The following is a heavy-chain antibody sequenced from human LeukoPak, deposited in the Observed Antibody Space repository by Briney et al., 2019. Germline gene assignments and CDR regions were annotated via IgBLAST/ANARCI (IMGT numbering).Heavy chain of an antibody. J-gene: IGHJ6*02. CDR3: ARELITMVRGVDYYYGMDV. Sequence: GGSLRLSCAASGFTFSSYGMHWVRQAPGKGLVWVSRINSDGSSTSYADSVKGRFTISRDNAKNTLYLQMNSLRAEDTAVYYCARELITMVRGVDYYYGMDVWGQGTTVTVSS. D-gene: IGHD3-10*01. V-gene: IGHV3-74*01. CDR2: INSDGSST. CDR1: GFTFSSYG.